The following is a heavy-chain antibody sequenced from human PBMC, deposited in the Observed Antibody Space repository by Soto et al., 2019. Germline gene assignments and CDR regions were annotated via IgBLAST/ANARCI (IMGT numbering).Heavy chain of an antibody. J-gene: IGHJ3*02. Sequence: SVKVSCKASGGTFSSYAISWVRQAPGQGLEWMGGIIPIFGTANYAQKFQGRVTITADESTSTAYMELSSLRSDDTAVYYCARDFTMIVVSGAFDIWGQGTMVTVSS. CDR3: ARDFTMIVVSGAFDI. D-gene: IGHD3-22*01. V-gene: IGHV1-69*13. CDR1: GGTFSSYA. CDR2: IIPIFGTA.